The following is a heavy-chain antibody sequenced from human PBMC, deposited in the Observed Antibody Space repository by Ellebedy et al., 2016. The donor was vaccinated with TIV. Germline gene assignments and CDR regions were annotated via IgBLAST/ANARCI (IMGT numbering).Heavy chain of an antibody. J-gene: IGHJ6*02. CDR3: ARGRWLQPFGMDV. Sequence: SETLSLTXTVPGGSISSYYWSWIRQPPGKGLEWIGYIYYSGSTNYNPSLKSRVTISVDTSKNQFSLKLSSVTAADTAVYYCARGRWLQPFGMDVWGQGTTVTVSS. V-gene: IGHV4-59*01. D-gene: IGHD5-24*01. CDR1: GGSISSYY. CDR2: IYYSGST.